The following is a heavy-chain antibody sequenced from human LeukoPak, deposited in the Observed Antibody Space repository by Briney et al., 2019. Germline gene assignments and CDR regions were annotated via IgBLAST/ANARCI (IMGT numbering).Heavy chain of an antibody. Sequence: ASVKVSCKASGYTFTGYYMHWVRQAPGQGLEWMGWINPNSGGTNYAQKFQGRVIMTRDTSISTAYMELSRLRSDDTAVYYCARDFGVAMANAFDIWGQGTMVTVSS. CDR2: INPNSGGT. V-gene: IGHV1-2*02. J-gene: IGHJ3*02. CDR1: GYTFTGYY. CDR3: ARDFGVAMANAFDI. D-gene: IGHD3-3*01.